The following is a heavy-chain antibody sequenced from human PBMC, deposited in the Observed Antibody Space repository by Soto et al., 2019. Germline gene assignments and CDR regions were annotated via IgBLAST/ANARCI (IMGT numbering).Heavy chain of an antibody. CDR2: ISAYNGNT. D-gene: IGHD2-15*01. Sequence: QVQLVQSGAEVKKPGASVKVSCKASGYTFTSYGISWVRQAPGQGLEWMGWISAYNGNTNYAQKLQGRVTMTTDTATSTAYMGLRSLSSDDTAVYYWARVPHGGLNNAYFDYWGQGTLVTVSS. V-gene: IGHV1-18*01. CDR1: GYTFTSYG. CDR3: ARVPHGGLNNAYFDY. J-gene: IGHJ4*02.